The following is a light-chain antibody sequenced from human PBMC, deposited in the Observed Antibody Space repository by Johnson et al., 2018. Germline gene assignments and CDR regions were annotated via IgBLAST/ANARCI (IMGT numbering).Light chain of an antibody. Sequence: QSVLTQPPSVSAAPVQKVTISCSGSSSNIGNNYVSWYQQLPGTAPKLLIYENNKRPSGIPDRFSGSKSGTSATLGITELQTGDEADYYCGTWYSSLSAGNVFGTGSKVTVL. CDR1: SSNIGNNY. CDR2: ENN. CDR3: GTWYSSLSAGNV. J-gene: IGLJ1*01. V-gene: IGLV1-51*02.